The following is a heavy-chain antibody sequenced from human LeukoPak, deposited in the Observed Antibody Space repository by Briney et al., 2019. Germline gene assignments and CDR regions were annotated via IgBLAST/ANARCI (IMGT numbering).Heavy chain of an antibody. D-gene: IGHD1-20*01. CDR1: GGSISSYY. CDR3: ARAQYNWPFDY. Sequence: PSETLSLTCTVSGGSISSYYWSWIRQPPGKGLEWIGYIYYSGSTNYNPSLKSRVTISVDTSKNQFSLKLSSVTAADTAVYYCARAQYNWPFDYWGQGTLVTVSS. CDR2: IYYSGST. V-gene: IGHV4-59*01. J-gene: IGHJ4*02.